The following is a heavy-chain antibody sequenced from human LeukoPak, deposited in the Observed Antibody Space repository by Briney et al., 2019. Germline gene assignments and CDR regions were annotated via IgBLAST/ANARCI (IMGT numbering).Heavy chain of an antibody. J-gene: IGHJ4*02. CDR3: GRVGDGYNDNY. D-gene: IGHD5-24*01. Sequence: GGSLRLSCAASGFTVSSDYMGWVRQAPEKGLEWVSLISSGGSTYYADSLKGRFTISRDSSKNTLYLQMNSLRAEDTAVYYCGRVGDGYNDNYWGQGTLVTVSS. CDR1: GFTVSSDY. V-gene: IGHV3-66*01. CDR2: ISSGGST.